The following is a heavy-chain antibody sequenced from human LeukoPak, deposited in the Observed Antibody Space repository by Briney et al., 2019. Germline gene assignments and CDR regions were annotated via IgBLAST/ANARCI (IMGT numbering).Heavy chain of an antibody. Sequence: ASVKVSCKASGYTFTGYYMHWVRQAPGQGLEWMGWINPNSGGTNYAQKLQGRVTMTTDTSTSTAYMELRSLRSDDTAVYYCASHKMVRRYQFDYWGQGTLVTVSS. CDR1: GYTFTGYY. V-gene: IGHV1-2*02. J-gene: IGHJ4*02. CDR2: INPNSGGT. CDR3: ASHKMVRRYQFDY. D-gene: IGHD3-10*01.